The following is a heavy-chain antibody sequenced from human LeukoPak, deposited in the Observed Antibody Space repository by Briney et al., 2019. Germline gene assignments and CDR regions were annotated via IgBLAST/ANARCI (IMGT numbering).Heavy chain of an antibody. V-gene: IGHV1-2*02. Sequence: ASVTVSFTASGYTFTGYYMHWVRQAPGQGLEWMGWINPNSGGTNYAQKFQGRVTMTRDTSISTAYMELSRLRSDDTAVYYCARAISSSPRSSDWFDPWGQGTLVTVSS. CDR2: INPNSGGT. J-gene: IGHJ5*02. CDR1: GYTFTGYY. D-gene: IGHD6-13*01. CDR3: ARAISSSPRSSDWFDP.